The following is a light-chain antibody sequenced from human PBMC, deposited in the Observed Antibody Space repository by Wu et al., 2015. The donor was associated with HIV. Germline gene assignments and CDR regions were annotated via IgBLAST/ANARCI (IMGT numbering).Light chain of an antibody. Sequence: DIQMTQSPSTLSASVGGRVTITCRASQSISSWLAWYQQKPGKAPKLLIYKASSLESGVPSRFSGSGSGTEFTLTISSLQPDDFATYYCQQYNSYPYTFGQGPSWKSN. J-gene: IGKJ2*01. CDR2: KAS. CDR1: QSISSW. CDR3: QQYNSYPYT. V-gene: IGKV1-5*03.